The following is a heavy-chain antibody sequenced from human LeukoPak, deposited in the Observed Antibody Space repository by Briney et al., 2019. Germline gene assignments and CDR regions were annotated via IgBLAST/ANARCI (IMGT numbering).Heavy chain of an antibody. CDR1: GGSISSSSYY. D-gene: IGHD2-2*01. Sequence: SETLSLTCTVSGGSISSSSYYWGWIRQPPGKGLEWIGSIYYSGSTYYNPSLKSRVTISVDTSKNQFSLKLSSVTAADTAVCYCARQEPCSSTSCFEPNWYFDLWGRGTLVTVSS. CDR3: ARQEPCSSTSCFEPNWYFDL. J-gene: IGHJ2*01. V-gene: IGHV4-39*01. CDR2: IYYSGST.